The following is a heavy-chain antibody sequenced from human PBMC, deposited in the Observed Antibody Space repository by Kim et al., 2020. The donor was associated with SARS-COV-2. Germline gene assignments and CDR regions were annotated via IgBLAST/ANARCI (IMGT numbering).Heavy chain of an antibody. J-gene: IGHJ4*02. CDR1: GYTFTSYA. CDR2: INAGNGNT. Sequence: ASVKVSCKASGYTFTSYAMHWVRQAPGQRLEWMGWINAGNGNTKYSQKFQGRVTITRDTSASTAYMELSSLRSEDTAVYYCAIMIDLEGQLVGGLDYWGQGTLVTVSS. D-gene: IGHD2-21*01. CDR3: AIMIDLEGQLVGGLDY. V-gene: IGHV1-3*01.